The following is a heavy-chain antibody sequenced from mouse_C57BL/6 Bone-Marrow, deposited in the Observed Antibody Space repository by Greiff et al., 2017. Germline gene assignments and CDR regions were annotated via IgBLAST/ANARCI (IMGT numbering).Heavy chain of an antibody. D-gene: IGHD1-1*01. CDR1: GFNIKDDY. Sequence: EVKLQESGAELVRPGASVKLSCTASGFNIKDDYMHWVKQRPEQGLEWIGWIDPENGDTEYASKFQGKATITADTSSNTAYLQLSSLTSEDTAVYYCLGSTWYYAMDYWGQGTSVTVSS. J-gene: IGHJ4*01. CDR3: LGSTWYYAMDY. V-gene: IGHV14-4*01. CDR2: IDPENGDT.